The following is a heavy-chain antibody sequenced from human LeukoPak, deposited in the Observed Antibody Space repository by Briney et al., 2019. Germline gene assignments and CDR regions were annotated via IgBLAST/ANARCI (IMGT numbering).Heavy chain of an antibody. CDR3: ASSGYDSFFDY. Sequence: SQTPSLTCSVSGDSINSASFYWIWIRRPAGKGLEWVGRIYPSGSTKYNPALNSPVTISIDTSKNQFSLKLSSVTAADTAVYYCASSGYDSFFDYWGQGTLVTVSS. D-gene: IGHD5-12*01. J-gene: IGHJ4*02. V-gene: IGHV4-61*02. CDR2: IYPSGST. CDR1: GDSINSASFY.